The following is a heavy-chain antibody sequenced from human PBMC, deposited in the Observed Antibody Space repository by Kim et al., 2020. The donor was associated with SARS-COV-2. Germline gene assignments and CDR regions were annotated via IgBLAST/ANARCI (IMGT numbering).Heavy chain of an antibody. CDR1: GFTFSSYA. CDR3: AKDAPNHYDFWSGYRPQINYYYYYGMDV. D-gene: IGHD3-3*01. J-gene: IGHJ6*02. V-gene: IGHV3-23*01. Sequence: GGSLRLSCAASGFTFSSYAMSWVRQAPGKGLEWVSAISGSGGSTYYADSVKGRFTISRDNSKNTLYLQMNSLRAEDTAVYYCAKDAPNHYDFWSGYRPQINYYYYYGMDVWGQGTTVTVSS. CDR2: ISGSGGST.